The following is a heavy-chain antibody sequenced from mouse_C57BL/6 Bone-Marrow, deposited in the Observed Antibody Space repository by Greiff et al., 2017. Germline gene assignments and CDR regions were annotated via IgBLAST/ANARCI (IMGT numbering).Heavy chain of an antibody. Sequence: VQLKQSGAELVRPGASVKLSCTASGFNIKDDYMHWVKQRPEQGLEWIGWIDPENGDTEYASKFQGKATITADTSSNTAYLQLSSLTSEDTAVYYCTPTARYFDYWGQGTTLTVAS. V-gene: IGHV14-4*01. CDR1: GFNIKDDY. J-gene: IGHJ2*01. CDR2: IDPENGDT. CDR3: TPTARYFDY. D-gene: IGHD3-1*01.